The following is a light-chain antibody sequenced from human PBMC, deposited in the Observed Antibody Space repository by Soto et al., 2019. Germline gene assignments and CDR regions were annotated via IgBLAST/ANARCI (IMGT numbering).Light chain of an antibody. J-gene: IGLJ3*02. CDR1: SSDVGGYNY. CDR3: TSFTSSNTWV. V-gene: IGLV2-14*03. CDR2: EVS. Sequence: QSALTQPASVSGSPGQSITISCTGTSSDVGGYNYVSWFQQHPGKAPKLKIYEVSNRPSGVSNRFSGSKSGYTASLTISELQAEDEADYYCTSFTSSNTWVFGGGTNLTVL.